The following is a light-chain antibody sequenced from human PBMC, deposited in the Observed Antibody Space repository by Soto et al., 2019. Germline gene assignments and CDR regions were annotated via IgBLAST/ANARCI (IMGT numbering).Light chain of an antibody. V-gene: IGKV1-5*03. CDR2: KAF. CDR3: QQYDSFLRT. Sequence: DIQMTQSPSALSASVGDRVVITCRASQNINRGLAWYQQKPGEAPKLLIFKAFTAHGGVPSRFGGSGAGTDFSLTISSLQPDDFATYYCQQYDSFLRTFGQGTKVEIK. J-gene: IGKJ1*01. CDR1: QNINRG.